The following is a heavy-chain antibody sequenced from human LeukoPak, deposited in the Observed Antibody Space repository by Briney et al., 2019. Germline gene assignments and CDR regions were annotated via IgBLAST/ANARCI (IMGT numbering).Heavy chain of an antibody. J-gene: IGHJ4*02. Sequence: PGGSLRLSCAASGFTVSSNYMSWVRQAPGKGLEWVSVIYSGGSTYYADSVKGRFTISRDNSKNTLYLQMKSLRAEDTAVYYCARGEYSSSWGLDYWGQGTLVTVSS. CDR2: IYSGGST. D-gene: IGHD6-13*01. CDR1: GFTVSSNY. CDR3: ARGEYSSSWGLDY. V-gene: IGHV3-53*05.